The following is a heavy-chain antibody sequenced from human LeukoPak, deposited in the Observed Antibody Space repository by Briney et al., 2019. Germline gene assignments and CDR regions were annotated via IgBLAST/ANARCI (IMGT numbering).Heavy chain of an antibody. D-gene: IGHD4-11*01. CDR3: IRDFLTVTTNDY. CDR2: IYSGGST. V-gene: IGHV3-53*01. CDR1: GFTVSSNY. Sequence: GGSLRLSCAASGFTVSSNYMSWVRQAPGKGLEWVSVIYSGGSTYYADSVKGRFTISRDNAKNTLFLQMNSLRAEDTAVYYCIRDFLTVTTNDYWGQGTLVTVSS. J-gene: IGHJ4*02.